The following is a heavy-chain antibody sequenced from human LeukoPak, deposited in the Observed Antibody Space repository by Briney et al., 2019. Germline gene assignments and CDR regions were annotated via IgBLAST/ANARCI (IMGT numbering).Heavy chain of an antibody. CDR3: VRESSVWVGPGIGRPLDV. D-gene: IGHD3-16*01. CDR1: GFTFSDYW. Sequence: PGGSLRLSCAVSGFTFSDYWMTWVRQAPGRGLGWVANIKEDGSDKQYVDSVQGRFTISRNNAENSLYLQMNSLRAEDTAVYYCVRESSVWVGPGIGRPLDVWGKGTAVSVSS. J-gene: IGHJ6*04. CDR2: IKEDGSDK. V-gene: IGHV3-7*01.